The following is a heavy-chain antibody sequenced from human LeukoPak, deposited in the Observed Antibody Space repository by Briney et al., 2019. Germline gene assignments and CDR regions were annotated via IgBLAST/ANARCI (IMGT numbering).Heavy chain of an antibody. CDR2: IIPIFGTA. D-gene: IGHD3-22*01. V-gene: IGHV1-69*01. CDR3: ARGYDSSGYYWASPFDY. J-gene: IGHJ4*02. Sequence: SVKVSCKASGGTSSSYAISWVRQAPGQGLEWMGGIIPIFGTANYAQKFQGRVTITADESTSTVYMELSSLRSEDTAVYYCARGYDSSGYYWASPFDYWGQGTLVTVSS. CDR1: GGTSSSYA.